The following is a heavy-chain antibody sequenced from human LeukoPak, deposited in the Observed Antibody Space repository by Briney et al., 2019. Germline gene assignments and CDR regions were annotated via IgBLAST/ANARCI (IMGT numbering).Heavy chain of an antibody. J-gene: IGHJ3*02. CDR1: GFTFSSYS. D-gene: IGHD2-2*01. V-gene: IGHV3-48*01. Sequence: GGSLRLSCAASGFTFSSYSFNWVRQAPGKGLEWVSYISSSSSTIYYADSVKGRFIISRDNAKNSLYLQVNSLRAEDTAVYYCARVLPTALDAFDIWGQGTMVTVSS. CDR2: ISSSSSTI. CDR3: ARVLPTALDAFDI.